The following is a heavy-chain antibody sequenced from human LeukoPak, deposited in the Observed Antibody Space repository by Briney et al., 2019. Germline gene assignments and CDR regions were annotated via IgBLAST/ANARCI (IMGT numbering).Heavy chain of an antibody. CDR3: ARARYCSGTSCYFDY. J-gene: IGHJ4*02. CDR1: GFTFSNYW. CDR2: IKQDGSEK. V-gene: IGHV3-7*01. Sequence: GGSLGLSCAASGFTFSNYWMSWVRQAPGKGLEWVANIKQDGSEKYYVDPVKGRFAISRDNAKNSLYLQMNSLRAEDLAVYYCARARYCSGTSCYFDYWGQGTLVTVSS. D-gene: IGHD2-15*01.